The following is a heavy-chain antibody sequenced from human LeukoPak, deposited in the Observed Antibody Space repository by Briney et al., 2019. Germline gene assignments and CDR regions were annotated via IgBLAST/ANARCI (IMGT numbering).Heavy chain of an antibody. CDR3: AKGYSSLYSHFDL. V-gene: IGHV1-69*04. CDR2: IIPILGIA. D-gene: IGHD6-6*01. CDR1: GGTFSSYA. Sequence: ASVKVSCKASGGTFSSYAISWVRQAPGQGLEWMGRIIPILGIANYAQKFQGRVTITADKSTSTAYMELSSLRPEDTAVYSCAKGYSSLYSHFDLWGRGTLVTVSS. J-gene: IGHJ2*01.